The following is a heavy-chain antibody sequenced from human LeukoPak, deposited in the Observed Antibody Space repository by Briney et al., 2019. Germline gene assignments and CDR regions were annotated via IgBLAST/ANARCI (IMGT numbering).Heavy chain of an antibody. CDR2: INYRGSA. D-gene: IGHD4-17*01. CDR1: GGSISSVDYY. Sequence: SETLSLTCTVSGGSISSVDYYWSWIRQYPGKGLEWIGYINYRGSAYYNPSLKSRVTISVDTSKNQFSLKLSSVTAADTAVYYCARELSYGEEFDYWGQGTLVTVSS. V-gene: IGHV4-30-4*08. J-gene: IGHJ4*02. CDR3: ARELSYGEEFDY.